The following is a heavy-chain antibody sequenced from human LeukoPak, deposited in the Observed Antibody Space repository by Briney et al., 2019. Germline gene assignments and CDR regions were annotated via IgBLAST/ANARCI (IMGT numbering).Heavy chain of an antibody. CDR2: IYRGGST. CDR3: ARAYSVKYGLGYYYMDV. D-gene: IGHD1-26*01. Sequence: GGSLRLSCAASGFTVSSNYMSWVRQAPGKGLEWVSVIYRGGSTYYADSVKGRFTISRDNAKKLLYLQMNSLRAEDMAVYYCARAYSVKYGLGYYYMDVWGKGTTVTISS. CDR1: GFTVSSNY. V-gene: IGHV3-66*01. J-gene: IGHJ6*03.